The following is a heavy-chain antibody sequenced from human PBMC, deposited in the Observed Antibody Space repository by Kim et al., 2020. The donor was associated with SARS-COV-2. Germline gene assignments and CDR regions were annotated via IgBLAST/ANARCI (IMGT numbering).Heavy chain of an antibody. CDR3: ARAEYYYGSGSSRYIYYGMDV. V-gene: IGHV6-1*01. J-gene: IGHJ6*02. CDR1: GDSVSSNSAA. CDR2: TYYRSKWYN. Sequence: SQTLSLTCAISGDSVSSNSAAWNWIRQSPSRGLEWLGRTYYRSKWYNDYAVSVKSRITINPDTSKNQFSLQLNSVTPEDTAVYYCARAEYYYGSGSSRYIYYGMDVWGQGTTVTVSS. D-gene: IGHD3-10*01.